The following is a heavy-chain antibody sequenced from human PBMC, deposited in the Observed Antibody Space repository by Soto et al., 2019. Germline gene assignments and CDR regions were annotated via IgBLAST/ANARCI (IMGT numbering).Heavy chain of an antibody. V-gene: IGHV3-48*03. CDR1: GFTFSFYD. CDR2: ISSGGGTV. D-gene: IGHD1-1*01. J-gene: IGHJ4*02. Sequence: PGGSVRLSCAASGFTFSFYDVNWVRQAPGKGLEWVSYISSGGGTVYYADSVKGRFTISRDNAKNSLYLQMNSLRAEDTAVYYCARKASDDLDYWSQGTLVTVSS. CDR3: ARKASDDLDY.